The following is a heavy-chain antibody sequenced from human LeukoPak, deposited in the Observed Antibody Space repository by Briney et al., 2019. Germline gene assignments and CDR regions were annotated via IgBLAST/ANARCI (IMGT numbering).Heavy chain of an antibody. CDR1: GGSISSYY. CDR2: IYTSGNT. Sequence: PSETLSLTCTVSGGSISSYYWSWIRQPAGKGLEWIGRIYTSGNTNYNPSLKSRVTMSVDTSKNQFSLKLGSVTAADTAVYYCARDLSGYYYGWFDPWGQGTLVTVSS. CDR3: ARDLSGYYYGWFDP. V-gene: IGHV4-4*07. J-gene: IGHJ5*02. D-gene: IGHD3-22*01.